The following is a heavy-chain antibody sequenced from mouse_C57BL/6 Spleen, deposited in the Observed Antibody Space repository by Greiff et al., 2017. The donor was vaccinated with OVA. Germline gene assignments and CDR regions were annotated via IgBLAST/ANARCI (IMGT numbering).Heavy chain of an antibody. Sequence: VQLQQSGAELARPGASVKLSCKASGYTFTSYGISWVKQRTGQGLEWIGEIYPRSGNTYYNEKFKGKATLTADKSSSTAYMELRSLTSEDSAVYFCAPITTVVAPFAYWGQGTLVTVSA. CDR1: GYTFTSYG. CDR3: APITTVVAPFAY. J-gene: IGHJ3*01. D-gene: IGHD1-1*01. V-gene: IGHV1-81*01. CDR2: IYPRSGNT.